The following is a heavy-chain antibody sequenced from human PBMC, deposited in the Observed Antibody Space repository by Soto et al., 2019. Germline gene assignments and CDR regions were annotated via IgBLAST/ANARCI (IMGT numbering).Heavy chain of an antibody. Sequence: PGGSLRLSCAASGFTFSSYWMSWVRQAPGKGLEWVANIKQDGSEKYYVDSVKGRFTISRDNAKNSLYLQMNSLRAEDTAVYYCATALRLGELSFPTSPDYWGQGTLVTVSS. V-gene: IGHV3-7*01. D-gene: IGHD3-16*02. J-gene: IGHJ4*02. CDR2: IKQDGSEK. CDR3: ATALRLGELSFPTSPDY. CDR1: GFTFSSYW.